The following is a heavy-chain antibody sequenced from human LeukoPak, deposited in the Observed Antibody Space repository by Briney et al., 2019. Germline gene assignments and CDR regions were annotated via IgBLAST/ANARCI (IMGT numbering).Heavy chain of an antibody. J-gene: IGHJ4*01. CDR3: AKETYYDILTGYYWIDY. CDR2: ISGSGGST. V-gene: IGHV3-23*01. Sequence: GGSLRLSCEASGLTFDIYSMSWVRQAPGKGLEWVSAISGSGGSTYYADSVKGRFTISRDNSKNTLYLQMNSLRAEDTAVYYCAKETYYDILTGYYWIDYWGHGTLVTVSS. CDR1: GLTFDIYS. D-gene: IGHD3-9*01.